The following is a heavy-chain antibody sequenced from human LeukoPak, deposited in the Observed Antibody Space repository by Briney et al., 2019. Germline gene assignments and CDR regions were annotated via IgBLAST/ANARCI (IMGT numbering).Heavy chain of an antibody. J-gene: IGHJ4*02. CDR2: IWYDGSNK. D-gene: IGHD4-17*01. V-gene: IGHV3-33*01. Sequence: GGSLRLSCAASGFTFSSYGMHWVRQAPGKGREWVADIWYDGSNKYYADSVKGRFTISRDNSKNTLYLQMNSLRAEDTAVYYCARDVGFDYGDYNNIDYWGQGTLVTVSS. CDR3: ARDVGFDYGDYNNIDY. CDR1: GFTFSSYG.